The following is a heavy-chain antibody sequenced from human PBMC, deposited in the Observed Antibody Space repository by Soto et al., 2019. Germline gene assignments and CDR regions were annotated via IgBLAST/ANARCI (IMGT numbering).Heavy chain of an antibody. J-gene: IGHJ4*02. Sequence: QVQLQQWGAGLLKPSETLSLTCAVYGGSFSGYYWSWIRQPPGEGLEWIGEINHSGSTNYNPSLKSRVTISVDTSKNQFSLKLSSVTAADTAVYYCARPRWGGYDLGRIFDYWGQGTLVTVSS. D-gene: IGHD5-12*01. V-gene: IGHV4-34*01. CDR3: ARPRWGGYDLGRIFDY. CDR2: INHSGST. CDR1: GGSFSGYY.